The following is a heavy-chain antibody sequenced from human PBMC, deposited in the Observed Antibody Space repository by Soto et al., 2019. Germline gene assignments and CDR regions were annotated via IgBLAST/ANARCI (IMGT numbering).Heavy chain of an antibody. CDR2: ISFNIGNV. CDR1: GFIFDNYA. D-gene: IGHD3-22*01. CDR3: AKDTGDSSGYYCSYYYGIEV. Sequence: GGSLRLSCAASGFIFDNYAMHWVRQAPGKGLEWVSGISFNIGNVGYADSVKGRFTISRDNAENSLYLQMNSLRPEDTALYYCAKDTGDSSGYYCSYYYGIEVWGEGISVTVSS. J-gene: IGHJ6*04. V-gene: IGHV3-9*01.